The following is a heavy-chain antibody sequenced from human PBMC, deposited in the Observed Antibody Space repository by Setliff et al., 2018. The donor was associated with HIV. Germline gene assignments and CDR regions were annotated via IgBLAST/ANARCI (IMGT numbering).Heavy chain of an antibody. D-gene: IGHD2-2*01. Sequence: KTSETLSLTCTVSGGSIRNYYWSWIRQSAGKGLEWIGRVHKSGNTDYNPSLKGRVTMSVDTSKNQFFLKLTSMTAADTAIYYCARDMEDVGVLPSAPFDPWGRGTLVTVSS. CDR2: VHKSGNT. V-gene: IGHV4-4*07. CDR3: ARDMEDVGVLPSAPFDP. J-gene: IGHJ5*02. CDR1: GGSIRNYY.